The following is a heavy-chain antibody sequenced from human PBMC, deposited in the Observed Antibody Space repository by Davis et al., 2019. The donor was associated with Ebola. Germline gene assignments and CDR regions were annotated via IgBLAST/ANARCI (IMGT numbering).Heavy chain of an antibody. Sequence: GESLKISCAASGFSFDNYDMSWVRQAPGKGPEWVSAITSGGSRTYYADSVKDRFTVSRDNSKSILYLQVSDLRAEDTAVYYCAKDFGLRFLEWAIDYWGQGTLVTVSS. J-gene: IGHJ4*02. CDR1: GFSFDNYD. CDR2: ITSGGSRT. D-gene: IGHD3-3*01. V-gene: IGHV3-23*01. CDR3: AKDFGLRFLEWAIDY.